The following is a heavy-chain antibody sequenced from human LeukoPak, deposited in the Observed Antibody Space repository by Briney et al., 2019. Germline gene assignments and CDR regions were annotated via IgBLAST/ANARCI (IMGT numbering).Heavy chain of an antibody. D-gene: IGHD6-19*01. J-gene: IGHJ4*02. CDR1: GGSISSSSYY. CDR2: IYYSGST. Sequence: PSETLSLTCTVSGGSISSSSYYWGWIRQPPGKGLEWIGSIYYSGSTNYNPSLKSRVTISVDTSKNQFSLKLSSVTAADTAVYFCARRAYSSGWYYFDYWGQGTLVTVSS. CDR3: ARRAYSSGWYYFDY. V-gene: IGHV4-39*01.